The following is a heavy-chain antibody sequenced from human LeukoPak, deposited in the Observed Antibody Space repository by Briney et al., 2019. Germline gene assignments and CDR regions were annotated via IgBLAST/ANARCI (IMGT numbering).Heavy chain of an antibody. D-gene: IGHD1-26*01. CDR2: IWYDGSNK. CDR1: GFTFSNYA. CDR3: ARDREIVGATIWYFDL. Sequence: GGSLRLSCAASGFTFSNYAMHWVRQAPGKGLEWVAAIWYDGSNKYFADSVEGRFTLSRDNSKNTLYLQMNSLRAEDTAVYYCARDREIVGATIWYFDLWGRGTLVTVSS. J-gene: IGHJ2*01. V-gene: IGHV3-33*01.